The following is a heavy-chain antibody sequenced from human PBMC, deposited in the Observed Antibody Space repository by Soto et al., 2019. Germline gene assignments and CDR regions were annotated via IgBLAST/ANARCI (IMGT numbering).Heavy chain of an antibody. CDR3: AFRQEYRGSWVSGWFDP. J-gene: IGHJ5*02. Sequence: QITLKESGPTVVKPTQTLTLTCTFSGFSLSTSGVGVGWIRQPPGKALEWLALLYWDDDKRYSPSLKTRLTINKDIPRNQVVLTMTNMDPVDTATYYCAFRQEYRGSWVSGWFDPWGQGTLVTVSS. CDR2: LYWDDDK. V-gene: IGHV2-5*02. D-gene: IGHD6-13*01. CDR1: GFSLSTSGVG.